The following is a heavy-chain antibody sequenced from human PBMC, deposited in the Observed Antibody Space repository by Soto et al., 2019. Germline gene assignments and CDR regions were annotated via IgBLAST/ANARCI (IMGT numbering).Heavy chain of an antibody. D-gene: IGHD6-19*01. CDR3: ASFYSSRGEFYYYGMDV. V-gene: IGHV1-2*02. J-gene: IGHJ6*02. CDR2: INPNSGGT. Sequence: ASVKVSCKASGYIFTGYFMHWVRQAPGQGLEWMGWINPNSGGTNYAQKFQGRVTLTRDTSISTAYMDLSSLKSDDTAVYYCASFYSSRGEFYYYGMDVWGQGTTVTVSS. CDR1: GYIFTGYF.